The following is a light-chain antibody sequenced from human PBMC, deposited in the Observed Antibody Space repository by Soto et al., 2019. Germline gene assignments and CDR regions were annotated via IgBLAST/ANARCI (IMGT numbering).Light chain of an antibody. CDR1: QSISNW. Sequence: IQMTQSPSTLSASIGDRVTITCRASQSISNWLAWYQQKPGKAPKLLIYGASTLQSGVPSRFSGSGSGTDFTLTISSLQPEDFATYYCLEDYNYPAWTFGQGTKVDIK. CDR2: GAS. J-gene: IGKJ1*01. V-gene: IGKV1-6*01. CDR3: LEDYNYPAWT.